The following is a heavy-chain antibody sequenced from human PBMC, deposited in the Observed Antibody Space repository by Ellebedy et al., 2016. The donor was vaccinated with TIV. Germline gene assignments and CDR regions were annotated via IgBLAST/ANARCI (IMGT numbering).Heavy chain of an antibody. Sequence: PGGSLRLSCSASGFTFSSYAMHWVRQAPGKGLEYVSAISSNGGSTYYADSVTGRFTISRDNSKNTLYLQMTSLRAEDTAVYHCARDKSGNVDVVTAEGYFDYWGQGTLVTVSS. D-gene: IGHD5-12*01. CDR3: ARDKSGNVDVVTAEGYFDY. CDR1: GFTFSSYA. V-gene: IGHV3-64*04. CDR2: ISSNGGST. J-gene: IGHJ4*02.